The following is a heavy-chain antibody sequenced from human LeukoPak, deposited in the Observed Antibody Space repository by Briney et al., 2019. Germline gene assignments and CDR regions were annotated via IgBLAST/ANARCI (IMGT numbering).Heavy chain of an antibody. CDR1: GGSISSYY. CDR2: IYYSGST. Sequence: SETLSLTCTVSGGSISSYYWSWIRQPPGKGLEWIGYIYYSGSTNYNPSLKSRVTISVDTSKNQFSLKLISVTAADTAVYYRARHGYIYTSAFDIWGQGTMVTVSS. J-gene: IGHJ3*02. V-gene: IGHV4-59*01. CDR3: ARHGYIYTSAFDI. D-gene: IGHD5-18*01.